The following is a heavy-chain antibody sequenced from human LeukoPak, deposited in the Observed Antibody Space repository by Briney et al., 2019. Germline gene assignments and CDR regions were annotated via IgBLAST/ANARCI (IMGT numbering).Heavy chain of an antibody. J-gene: IGHJ5*02. D-gene: IGHD3-10*01. CDR3: ARIPYASENWFDP. CDR1: GGSISTNY. CDR2: IYYSGST. Sequence: PSETLSLTCTASGGSISTNYWSWIRQPPGKGLEWIGYIYYSGSTNYNPSLKSRITMSVDTSKNQFSLKLTSVTAADTAVYYCARIPYASENWFDPWGQGTLVTVSS. V-gene: IGHV4-59*01.